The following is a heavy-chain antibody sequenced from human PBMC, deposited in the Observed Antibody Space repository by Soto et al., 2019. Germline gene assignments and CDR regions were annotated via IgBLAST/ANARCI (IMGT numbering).Heavy chain of an antibody. Sequence: GGSLRLSCAASGFTFSNAWMNWVRQAPGKGLEWVGRIKSKTDGGTTDYAAPVKGRFTISRDDSKNTLYLQMNSLKTEDTAVYYCTTDRDSGSYFFSSHFDYWGQGTLVTVSS. V-gene: IGHV3-15*07. CDR2: IKSKTDGGTT. D-gene: IGHD1-26*01. J-gene: IGHJ4*02. CDR3: TTDRDSGSYFFSSHFDY. CDR1: GFTFSNAW.